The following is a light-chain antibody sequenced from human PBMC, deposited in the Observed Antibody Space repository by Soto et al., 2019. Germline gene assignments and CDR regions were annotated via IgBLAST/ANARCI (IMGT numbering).Light chain of an antibody. CDR1: SSDVGGYNY. CDR2: GVT. Sequence: QSALTQSASVSGSPGQSITISCTGTSSDVGGYNYVSWYQQHPGKAPKLMIYGVTNRPSGVSNRFSGSKSGNTASLTISGLQAEDEADYYCSSYTSSTTLSVVFGGGTKLTVL. CDR3: SSYTSSTTLSVV. V-gene: IGLV2-14*01. J-gene: IGLJ2*01.